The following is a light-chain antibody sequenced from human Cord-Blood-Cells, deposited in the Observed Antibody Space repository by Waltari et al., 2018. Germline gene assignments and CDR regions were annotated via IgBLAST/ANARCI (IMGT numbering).Light chain of an antibody. Sequence: DIQMTQSTSSLSASVGDRVTITCRASQSISSYLNWYQQKPWKAPKLLIDAASSLQSGVPSRFSGSGSGTGFTLTISSLQPEDFATYYCQQSYSTPRTFGQGTKVEIK. CDR2: AAS. V-gene: IGKV1-39*01. CDR3: QQSYSTPRT. CDR1: QSISSY. J-gene: IGKJ1*01.